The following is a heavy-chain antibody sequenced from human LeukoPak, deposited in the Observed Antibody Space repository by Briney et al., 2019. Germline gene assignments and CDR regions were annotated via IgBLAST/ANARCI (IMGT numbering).Heavy chain of an antibody. D-gene: IGHD1-14*01. Sequence: SESLSLTCTVSGGSMSTYYWTWIRQPPGKGLEWIGFIYYTGSTNYNHSLKSRVTISVDTSKNQFSLKLSSVTAADTAVYYCAGMRITTPTARTLDYWGQGTLVTVSS. CDR2: IYYTGST. V-gene: IGHV4-59*01. J-gene: IGHJ4*02. CDR1: GGSMSTYY. CDR3: AGMRITTPTARTLDY.